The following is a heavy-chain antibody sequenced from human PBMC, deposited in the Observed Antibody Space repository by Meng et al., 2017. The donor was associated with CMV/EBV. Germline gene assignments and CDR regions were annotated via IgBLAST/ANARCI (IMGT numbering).Heavy chain of an antibody. CDR2: IVVGSGNT. CDR3: AADVPSQDIVVVPAAIG. CDR1: GFAFTSSA. Sequence: SVKVSCKASGFAFTSSAVQWVRQARGQRLEWTGWIVVGSGNTNYAQKFQERVTITRDMSTSTVYMELSSLRSEDTAVYYCAADVPSQDIVVVPAAIGWGQGTLVTVSS. D-gene: IGHD2-2*01. V-gene: IGHV1-58*01. J-gene: IGHJ4*02.